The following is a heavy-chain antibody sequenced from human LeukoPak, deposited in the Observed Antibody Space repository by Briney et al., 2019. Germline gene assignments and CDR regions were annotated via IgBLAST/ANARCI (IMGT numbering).Heavy chain of an antibody. CDR1: GGSFSGYY. CDR2: INHSGST. Sequence: PSVTLSLTCAVYGGSFSGYYWSWIRQPPGKGLEWIGEINHSGSTNYNPSLKSRVTISVDTSKNQFSLKLSSVTAADTAAYYCARGYCSSTNRYYYYGMDVWGQGTTVTVSS. J-gene: IGHJ6*02. CDR3: ARGYCSSTNRYYYYGMDV. V-gene: IGHV4-34*01. D-gene: IGHD2-2*01.